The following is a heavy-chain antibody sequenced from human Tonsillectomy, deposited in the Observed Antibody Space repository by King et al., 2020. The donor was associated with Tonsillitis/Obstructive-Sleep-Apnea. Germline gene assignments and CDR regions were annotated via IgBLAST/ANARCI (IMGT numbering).Heavy chain of an antibody. CDR3: ARSSIAARPNYYYGMDV. CDR2: INPNSGGI. J-gene: IGHJ6*02. D-gene: IGHD6-6*01. CDR1: GYTFTGYY. V-gene: IGHV1-2*02. Sequence: QLVQSGAEVKKPGASLTVSCKASGYTFTGYYIHWVRQAPGQGLEWMGWINPNSGGISYAQKFQGRVTMTRDTSISTAYMELSSLRSDDTAVYYCARSSIAARPNYYYGMDVWGQGTTVTVSS.